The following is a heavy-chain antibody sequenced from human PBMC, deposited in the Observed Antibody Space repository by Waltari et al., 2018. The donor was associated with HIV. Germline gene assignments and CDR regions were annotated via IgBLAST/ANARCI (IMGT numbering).Heavy chain of an antibody. CDR3: ARGPTSGWSWFDP. D-gene: IGHD6-19*01. Sequence: EVILVESGGGLVRPGGSLRLSCEASGFRLTDYNRNWVRQGPGKGLEGVASIGSIENCIQDADSVKGRVTVSRDKGKNSLYLQMNSRTAEDTAVYYCARGPTSGWSWFDPWGQGTLVTVSS. V-gene: IGHV3-21*01. CDR1: GFRLTDYN. J-gene: IGHJ5*02. CDR2: IGSIENCI.